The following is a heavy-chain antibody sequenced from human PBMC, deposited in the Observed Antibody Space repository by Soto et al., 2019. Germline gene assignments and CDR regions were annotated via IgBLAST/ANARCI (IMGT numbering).Heavy chain of an antibody. CDR2: INPSGGST. Sequence: QVQLVQSGAEVKKPGASVKVSCKASGYTFTSYYMHWVRQAPGQGLEWMGIINPSGGSTSYAQKLQGRVTMTRDTSTSTVYMELSSLRSEDTAVYYCARDRASIVLVPAASPYYYYGVDVWGQGTTVTVSS. V-gene: IGHV1-46*04. CDR3: ARDRASIVLVPAASPYYYYGVDV. J-gene: IGHJ6*02. CDR1: GYTFTSYY. D-gene: IGHD2-2*01.